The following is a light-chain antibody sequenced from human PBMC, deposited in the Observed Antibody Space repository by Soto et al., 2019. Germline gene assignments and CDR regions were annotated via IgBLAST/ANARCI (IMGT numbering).Light chain of an antibody. CDR3: QQYNNWPLA. V-gene: IGKV3-15*01. Sequence: EIVMTQSPATLSVSPGDRVTLSCRASQSLSSNLAWYQQKPGQAPRLLIYGASTRATDIPARFSGSGSGTEFTLTISSLQSEDFAVYFCQQYNNWPLAFGQGTRLEIK. J-gene: IGKJ5*01. CDR1: QSLSSN. CDR2: GAS.